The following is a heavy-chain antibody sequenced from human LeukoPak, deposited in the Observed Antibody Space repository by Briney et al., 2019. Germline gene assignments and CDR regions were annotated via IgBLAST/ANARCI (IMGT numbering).Heavy chain of an antibody. CDR3: ARGGSFGVVIT. J-gene: IGHJ5*02. Sequence: SETLSLTCTVSGGSISSYYWSWIRQPPGKRLEWIGYIYYSGSTNYNPSLKSRVTISVDTSKNQFSLKLSSVTAADTAVYYCARGGSFGVVITWGQGTLVTVSS. CDR2: IYYSGST. CDR1: GGSISSYY. D-gene: IGHD3-3*01. V-gene: IGHV4-59*01.